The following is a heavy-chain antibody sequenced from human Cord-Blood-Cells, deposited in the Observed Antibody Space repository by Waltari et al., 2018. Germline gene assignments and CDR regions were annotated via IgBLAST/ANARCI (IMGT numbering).Heavy chain of an antibody. Sequence: QVQLVQSGAEVKKPGASVKVSCKVSGYTLTELSMHWVRQAPGKGLEWMGGFAPEDGGAVYAQKFQGRVTMTEDTSTDTADMELSSLRSEDTAVYYCATRDGGIAARLRFYYYMDVWGKGTTVTVSS. J-gene: IGHJ6*03. V-gene: IGHV1-24*01. CDR3: ATRDGGIAARLRFYYYMDV. CDR1: GYTLTELS. CDR2: FAPEDGGA. D-gene: IGHD6-6*01.